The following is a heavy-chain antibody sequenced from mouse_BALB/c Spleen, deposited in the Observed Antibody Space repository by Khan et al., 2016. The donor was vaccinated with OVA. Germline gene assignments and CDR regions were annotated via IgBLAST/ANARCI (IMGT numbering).Heavy chain of an antibody. D-gene: IGHD2-14*01. CDR1: GYTFTSYT. CDR2: INPSNGYT. V-gene: IGHV1-4*01. CDR3: VRDGTYHRNDGWFAY. J-gene: IGHJ3*01. Sequence: QVQLQQSGAELARPGASVKMSCKASGYTFTSYTIHWIKKRPVQGLEWIGYINPSNGYTNYNQKFKDKATLTTDKSSTTAYLQLSSLTSDDSAVYNCVRDGTYHRNDGWFAYWGQGTLVTVSA.